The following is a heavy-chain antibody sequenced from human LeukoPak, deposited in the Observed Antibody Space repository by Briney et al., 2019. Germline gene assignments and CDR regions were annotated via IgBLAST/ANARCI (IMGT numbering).Heavy chain of an antibody. D-gene: IGHD3-10*01. Sequence: LRLSCAASGFTFSSYSMNWVRQAPGKGLEWIGYIYYSGSTYYNPSLKSRVTISVDTSKNQFSPKLSSVTAADTAVYYCARGRLDYGSGSLAYYFDYWGQGTLVTVSS. V-gene: IGHV4-30-4*08. J-gene: IGHJ4*02. CDR2: IYYSGST. CDR3: ARGRLDYGSGSLAYYFDY. CDR1: GFTFSSYS.